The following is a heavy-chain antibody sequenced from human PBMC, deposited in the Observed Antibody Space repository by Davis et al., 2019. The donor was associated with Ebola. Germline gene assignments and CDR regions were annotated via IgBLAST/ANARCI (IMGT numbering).Heavy chain of an antibody. D-gene: IGHD2-15*01. J-gene: IGHJ6*04. Sequence: ASVKVSCKASGFTFSSSAMQWVRQARGQRLEWMGIINPSGGSTSYAQKFQGRVTMTRDTSTSTVYMELSSLRSEDTAVYYCAREIVVVVAATNYYYYGMDVWGKGTTVTVSS. CDR1: GFTFSSSA. CDR3: AREIVVVVAATNYYYYGMDV. V-gene: IGHV1-46*01. CDR2: INPSGGST.